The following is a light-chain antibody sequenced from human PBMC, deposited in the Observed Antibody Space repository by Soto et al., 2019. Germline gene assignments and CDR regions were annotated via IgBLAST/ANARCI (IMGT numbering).Light chain of an antibody. CDR1: QSVSSN. CDR2: GAS. V-gene: IGKV3-15*01. Sequence: EIVMTQSPATLSVSPGERATLSCRASQSVSSNLAWYQQKPGQAPRLLIYGASTRATGIPARFSGSGSGTEFTLTISRLQSEDFAVYYCQQYNNWPYIFGQGPKVDIK. J-gene: IGKJ2*01. CDR3: QQYNNWPYI.